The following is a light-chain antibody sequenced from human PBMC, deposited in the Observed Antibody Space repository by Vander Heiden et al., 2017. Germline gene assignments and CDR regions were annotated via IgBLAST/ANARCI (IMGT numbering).Light chain of an antibody. V-gene: IGLV1-40*01. CDR2: GNS. Sequence: QSVLTQPPPVSGAPGQRVTISCTGSSSNIGAGYAVPWYQQLPGTVPKLLIYGNSNRPSWVPDRFSGFKSGTSASLAITGLQAEDEADYYCQSYDSSLSGVVFGGGTKLTVL. J-gene: IGLJ2*01. CDR1: SSNIGAGYA. CDR3: QSYDSSLSGVV.